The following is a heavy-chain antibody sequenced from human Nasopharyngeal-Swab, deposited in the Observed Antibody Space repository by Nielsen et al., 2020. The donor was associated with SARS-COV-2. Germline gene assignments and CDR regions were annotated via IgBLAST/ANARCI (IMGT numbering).Heavy chain of an antibody. CDR1: GFTFSSYA. V-gene: IGHV3-23*01. J-gene: IGHJ3*02. D-gene: IGHD2-2*01. Sequence: GESLKISCAASGFTFSSYAMSWVRQAPGKGLEWVSAISGSGGSTYYADSVKGRFTISRDNSKNTLYLQMNSLRAKDTAVYYCDRSTSWFDAFDIWGQGTMVTVSS. CDR2: ISGSGGST. CDR3: DRSTSWFDAFDI.